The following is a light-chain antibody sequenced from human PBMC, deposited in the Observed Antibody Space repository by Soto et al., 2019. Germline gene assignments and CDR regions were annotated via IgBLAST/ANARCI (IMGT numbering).Light chain of an antibody. CDR3: TSYSRYSVLV. V-gene: IGLV2-14*01. CDR2: EVS. J-gene: IGLJ3*02. CDR1: SRDIGGYKY. Sequence: QSALAQPASVSGSPGQSITISCTGTSRDIGGYKYVSWYQQHPGKAPKLIIFEVSNRPSGVSDRFSGSNSGNTASLTISGLQAEDEADYYCTSYSRYSVLVFGGGTKVTVL.